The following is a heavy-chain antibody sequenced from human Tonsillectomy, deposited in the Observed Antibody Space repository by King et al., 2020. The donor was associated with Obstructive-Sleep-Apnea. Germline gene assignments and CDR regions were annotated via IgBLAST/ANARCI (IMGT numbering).Heavy chain of an antibody. Sequence: VQLVESGGGLVKPGGSLRLSCAASGFTFSNAWMSWVRQAPGKGLEWVGRIKTKTEGGTIDYAAPVKGRFTISRDDSQNTLHLQMDSLRTEDTAVYYCTTRSGNYGNWFDPWGQGTLVTVSS. D-gene: IGHD1-26*01. V-gene: IGHV3-15*01. CDR1: GFTFSNAW. CDR2: IKTKTEGGTI. CDR3: TTRSGNYGNWFDP. J-gene: IGHJ5*02.